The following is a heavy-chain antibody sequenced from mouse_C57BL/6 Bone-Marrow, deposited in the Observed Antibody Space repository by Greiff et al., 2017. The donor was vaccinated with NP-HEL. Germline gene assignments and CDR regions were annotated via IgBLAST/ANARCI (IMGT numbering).Heavy chain of an antibody. J-gene: IGHJ4*01. Sequence: EVKLMESGGGLVKPGGSLKLSCAASGFTFSSYAMSWVRQTPEKRLEWVATISDGGSYTYYPDNVKGRFTISRDNAKNNLYLQMSHLKSEDTAMYYCARELRLQAMDYWGQGTSVTVSS. CDR3: ARELRLQAMDY. V-gene: IGHV5-4*01. D-gene: IGHD3-2*02. CDR1: GFTFSSYA. CDR2: ISDGGSYT.